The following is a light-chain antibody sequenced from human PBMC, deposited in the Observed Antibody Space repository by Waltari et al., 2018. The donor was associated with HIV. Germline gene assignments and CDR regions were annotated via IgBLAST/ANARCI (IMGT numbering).Light chain of an antibody. J-gene: IGKJ4*01. CDR2: DAS. CDR3: QKYNSPPLT. V-gene: IGKV1-27*01. Sequence: DIQMTQSPASLSASVGESVTIPCRASQGMNNYLAWYQQRPGKIPELLIYDASILQSGVPPRFSCSGSGTDFTLTSTSLQPEDVAIYYCQKYNSPPLTFGGGTKVEIK. CDR1: QGMNNY.